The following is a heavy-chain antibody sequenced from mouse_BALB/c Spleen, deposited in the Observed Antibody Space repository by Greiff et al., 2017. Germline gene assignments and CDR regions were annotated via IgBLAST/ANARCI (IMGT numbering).Heavy chain of an antibody. Sequence: EVHLVESGGGLVKPGGSLKLSCAASGFTFSSYAMSWVRQTPEKRLEWVATISSGGSYTYYPDSVKGRFTISRDNAKNTLYLQMSSLRSEDTAMYYCARSLQTARATKGYYYAMDYWGQGTSVTVSS. CDR2: ISSGGSYT. D-gene: IGHD3-2*01. CDR3: ARSLQTARATKGYYYAMDY. CDR1: GFTFSSYA. J-gene: IGHJ4*01. V-gene: IGHV5-9-3*01.